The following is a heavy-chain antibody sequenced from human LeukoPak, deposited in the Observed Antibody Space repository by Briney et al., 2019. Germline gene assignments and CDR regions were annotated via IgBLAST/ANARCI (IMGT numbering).Heavy chain of an antibody. CDR3: AKDIGCCSSTSCYYYYMDV. Sequence: GRSLRLSCAASGFTFDDYAMHWVRQAPGKGLEWVSLISWDGGSNYYADSVKGRFTISRDNSKNSLYLQMNSLRAEDTALYYCAKDIGCCSSTSCYYYYMDVWGKGTTVTVSS. CDR1: GFTFDDYA. J-gene: IGHJ6*03. CDR2: ISWDGGSN. D-gene: IGHD2-2*01. V-gene: IGHV3-43D*03.